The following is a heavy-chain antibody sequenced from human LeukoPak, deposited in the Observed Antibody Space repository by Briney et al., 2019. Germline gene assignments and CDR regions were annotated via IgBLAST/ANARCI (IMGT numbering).Heavy chain of an antibody. Sequence: ASVKVSCKASGYTFTGYYMHWVRQAPGQGLEWMGWINPNSGGTNHAQKFQGRVTMTRDTSISTAYMELSRLRSDDTAVYYCAGTYYYDSSGYYLYYYYYGMDVWGQGTTVTVSS. CDR2: INPNSGGT. V-gene: IGHV1-2*02. CDR1: GYTFTGYY. D-gene: IGHD3-22*01. J-gene: IGHJ6*02. CDR3: AGTYYYDSSGYYLYYYYYGMDV.